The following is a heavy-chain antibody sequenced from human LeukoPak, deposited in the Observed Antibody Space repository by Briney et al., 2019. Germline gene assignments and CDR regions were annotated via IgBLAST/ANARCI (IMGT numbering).Heavy chain of an antibody. V-gene: IGHV4-59*08. CDR2: IYYSGST. J-gene: IGHJ4*02. Sequence: PSETLSLTCTVSGGSISSYYWSWIRQPPGKGLEWIGYIYYSGSTNYNPSLKSRVTISVDTSKNQFSLKLSSVTAADTAVYYCARHLKGARILLWFGESRGYYSDYWGQGTLVTVSS. D-gene: IGHD3-10*01. CDR3: ARHLKGARILLWFGESRGYYSDY. CDR1: GGSISSYY.